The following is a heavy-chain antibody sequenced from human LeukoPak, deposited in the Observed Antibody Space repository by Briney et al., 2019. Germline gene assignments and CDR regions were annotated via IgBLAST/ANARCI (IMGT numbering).Heavy chain of an antibody. D-gene: IGHD6-13*01. J-gene: IGHJ4*02. CDR2: IKQDGSEK. CDR3: ARVAAAATIPQWYFDY. Sequence: GGPLRLSCAASGFTFSSYWMSWVRQAPGKGLEWVANIKQDGSEKYYVDFAKGRFTIPRDNAKNSLYLQMNSLRAEDTAVYYGARVAAAATIPQWYFDYWGQGTLVTVSS. V-gene: IGHV3-7*01. CDR1: GFTFSSYW.